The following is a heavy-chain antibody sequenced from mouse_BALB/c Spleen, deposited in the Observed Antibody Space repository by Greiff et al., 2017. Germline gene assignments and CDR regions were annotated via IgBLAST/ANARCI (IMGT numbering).Heavy chain of an antibody. D-gene: IGHD1-2*01. CDR3: AREDYGYSWCAY. CDR1: GFSLTSYG. J-gene: IGHJ3*01. CDR2: IWAGGST. V-gene: IGHV2-9*02. Sequence: VKLVESGPGLVAPSQSLSITCTVSGFSLTSYGVHWVRQPPGKGLEWLGVIWAGGSTNYNSALMSRLSISKDNSKSQVFLKMNSLQTDDTAMYYCAREDYGYSWCAYWGQGTLVTVSA.